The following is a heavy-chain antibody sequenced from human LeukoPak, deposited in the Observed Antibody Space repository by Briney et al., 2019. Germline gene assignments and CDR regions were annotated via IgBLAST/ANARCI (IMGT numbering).Heavy chain of an antibody. CDR2: INHSGST. D-gene: IGHD6-13*01. V-gene: IGHV4-34*01. CDR3: ARPGYSSSWYYYYYGMDV. J-gene: IGHJ6*02. CDR1: GGSFSGSY. Sequence: SETLSLTCAGYGGSFSGSYWSWIRQPPGKGLEWIEEINHSGSTNYNPSLKSRVTISVDTSKNQFSLKLSSVTAADTAVYYCARPGYSSSWYYYYYGMDVWGQGTTVTVSS.